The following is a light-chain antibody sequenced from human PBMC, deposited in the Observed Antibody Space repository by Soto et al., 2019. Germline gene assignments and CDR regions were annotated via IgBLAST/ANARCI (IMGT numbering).Light chain of an antibody. CDR1: QSVNRY. Sequence: EVVLTQSPATPSLSPGERATLSCRASQSVNRYLAWYQQKPGQAPRLLIYDTSNRATGIPARFSGSGSGTDFTLTISSLEPEDFAVYYCQQRNYWQVTFGQRTRLEI. CDR2: DTS. V-gene: IGKV3-11*01. CDR3: QQRNYWQVT. J-gene: IGKJ5*01.